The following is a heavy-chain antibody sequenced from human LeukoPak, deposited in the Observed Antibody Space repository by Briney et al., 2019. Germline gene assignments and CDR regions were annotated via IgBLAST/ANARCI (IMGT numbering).Heavy chain of an antibody. Sequence: SSETLSLTCTVSGGSISSYYWSWIRQPPGKGLEWIGYIYYSGSTNYNPSLKSRVTISVDTSKNQFSLKLSSVTAADTAVYYCARGGDYYYDSSGYSDAFDIWGQGTMVTVSS. CDR3: ARGGDYYYDSSGYSDAFDI. V-gene: IGHV4-59*01. CDR1: GGSISSYY. CDR2: IYYSGST. J-gene: IGHJ3*02. D-gene: IGHD3-22*01.